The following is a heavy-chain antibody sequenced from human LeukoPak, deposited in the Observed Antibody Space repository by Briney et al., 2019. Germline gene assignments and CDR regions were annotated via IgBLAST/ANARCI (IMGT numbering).Heavy chain of an antibody. J-gene: IGHJ5*02. V-gene: IGHV3-30-3*01. CDR1: GFTFSSYA. CDR2: ISYDGSNK. Sequence: PGRSLRLSCAASGFTFSSYAMYWVRQAPGKGLEWVAVISYDGSNKYYADSVKGRFTISRDNSKNTLYLQMNSLRAEDTAVYYCARDSNGDYGGGFDPWGQGTLVTVSS. D-gene: IGHD4-17*01. CDR3: ARDSNGDYGGGFDP.